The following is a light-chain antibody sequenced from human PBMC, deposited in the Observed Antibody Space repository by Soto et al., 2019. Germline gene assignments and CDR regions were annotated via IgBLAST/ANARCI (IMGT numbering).Light chain of an antibody. V-gene: IGKV3-20*01. CDR1: QSVSSTY. CDR3: QQYGSSRWT. J-gene: IGKJ1*01. CDR2: GAS. Sequence: EIVLTQSPDTLSLFPGERATLSCRASQSVSSTYLAWYQQKLGQAPRLLIFGASSRATGIPDRFSGSGSGTDFTLTISRLEPGDFAVYYCQQYGSSRWTFGQGT.